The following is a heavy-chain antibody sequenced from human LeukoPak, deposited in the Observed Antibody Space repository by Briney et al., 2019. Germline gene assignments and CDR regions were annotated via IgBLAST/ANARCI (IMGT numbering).Heavy chain of an antibody. CDR2: FSASSTIT. D-gene: IGHD3-9*01. CDR1: GFDFSSYG. CDR3: AKGDSYYDLLTCFDL. Sequence: GGSLRLSCAASGFDFSSYGRSWVRQSPGKGLEWVSTFSASSTITYYADSVKGRFTISRDNSKNTLYLQMHSLRDEDTAVYYCAKGDSYYDLLTCFDLWGPGTLVTVSS. J-gene: IGHJ4*02. V-gene: IGHV3-23*01.